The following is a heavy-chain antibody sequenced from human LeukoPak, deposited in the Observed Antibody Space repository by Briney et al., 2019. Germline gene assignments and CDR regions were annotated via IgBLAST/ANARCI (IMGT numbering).Heavy chain of an antibody. J-gene: IGHJ3*02. CDR2: ISYDGSNK. CDR3: ARVGHDYGGNSPRDAFDI. Sequence: GGSLRLSCAASGFTFSSYGMHWVRQAPGKGLEWVAVISYDGSNKYYADSVKGRFTISRDNSKNTLYLQMNSLRAEDTAVYYCARVGHDYGGNSPRDAFDIWGQGTMVTVSS. CDR1: GFTFSSYG. V-gene: IGHV3-30*03. D-gene: IGHD4-23*01.